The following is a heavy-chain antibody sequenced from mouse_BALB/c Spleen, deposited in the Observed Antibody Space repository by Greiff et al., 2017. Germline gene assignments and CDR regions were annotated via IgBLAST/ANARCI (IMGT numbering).Heavy chain of an antibody. Sequence: QVQLQQSGAELAKPGASVKMSCKASGYTFTSYWMHWVKQRPGQGLEWIGYINTSSGYTEYNKKFKDKATLTEDKSSSTAYMQLSRLTSADTAVYYCARGEVGCDDWGQGTTLTVSS. D-gene: IGHD1-1*02. CDR1: GYTFTSYW. CDR2: INTSSGYT. V-gene: IGHV1-7*01. CDR3: ARGEVGCDD. J-gene: IGHJ2*01.